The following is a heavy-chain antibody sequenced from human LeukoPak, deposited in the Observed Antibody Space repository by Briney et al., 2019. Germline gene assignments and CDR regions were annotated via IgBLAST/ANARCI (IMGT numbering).Heavy chain of an antibody. CDR2: IIPIFGTA. CDR1: GGTFSSYA. V-gene: IGHV1-69*06. CDR3: AKVTPEITTVVRGAPSYYYYYYMDV. J-gene: IGHJ6*03. D-gene: IGHD3-10*01. Sequence: SVKVSCKASGGTFSSYAISWVRQAPGQGLEWMGGIIPIFGTADYAQKFQGRVTITADKSTSTAYMELSSLRSEDTAVYYCAKVTPEITTVVRGAPSYYYYYYMDVWGKGTTVTVSS.